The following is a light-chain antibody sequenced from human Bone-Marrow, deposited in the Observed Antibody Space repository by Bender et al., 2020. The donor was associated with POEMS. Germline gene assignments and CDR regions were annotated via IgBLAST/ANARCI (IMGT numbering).Light chain of an antibody. Sequence: SYVLTQPPSVSVAPGKTARITCGGNNIGSKSVHWYQQKPGQAPVLVMYYDSDRPSGIPERFSGSNSGNTATLTVSGLRSEDEADYYCSSYAGNKKVVFGGGTKLNVL. CDR1: NIGSKS. CDR3: SSYAGNKKVV. V-gene: IGLV3-21*01. CDR2: YDS. J-gene: IGLJ2*01.